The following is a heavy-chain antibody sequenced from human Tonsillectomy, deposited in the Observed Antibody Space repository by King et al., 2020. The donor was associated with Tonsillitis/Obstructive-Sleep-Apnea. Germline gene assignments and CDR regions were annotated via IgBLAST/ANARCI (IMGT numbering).Heavy chain of an antibody. J-gene: IGHJ5*02. CDR2: IYYDGTT. CDR1: GGSTGSSSYY. D-gene: IGHD6-19*01. CDR3: ARGYGYSSGLRFDP. V-gene: IGHV4-39*02. Sequence: QLQESGPGLVKPSETLSLTCTVSGGSTGSSSYYWGWIRQSPGKGLEWIGSIYYDGTTYYNPSLKSRVTISVDTSKNHFSLSLTSVTAADTAVYYCARGYGYSSGLRFDPWGQGTLVTVSS.